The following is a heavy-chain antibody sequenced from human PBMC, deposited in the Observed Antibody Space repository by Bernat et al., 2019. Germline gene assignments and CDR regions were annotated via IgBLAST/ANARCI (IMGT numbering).Heavy chain of an antibody. CDR1: GFTFGDYA. Sequence: EVQLVESGGGLVQPGRSLRLSCAASGFTFGDYAMSWVRQAPGKGLEWVGFIRSKAYGGTTEYSASVKGRFTISRDDSKSIAYVQMNRLKTEDTAVYYCTRDEFLDYYMDVWGQGTTVTVSS. CDR2: IRSKAYGGTT. J-gene: IGHJ6*03. V-gene: IGHV3-49*04. CDR3: TRDEFLDYYMDV.